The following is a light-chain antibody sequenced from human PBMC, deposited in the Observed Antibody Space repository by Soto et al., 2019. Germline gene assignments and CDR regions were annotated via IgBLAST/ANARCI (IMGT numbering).Light chain of an antibody. J-gene: IGLJ3*02. CDR2: EGS. CDR1: SSDVGSYNL. CDR3: CSYAGSRV. V-gene: IGLV2-23*01. Sequence: HSALTQPASVSGSPGQSITISCTGTSSDVGSYNLVSWYQHHPGKAPKLMIYEGSKRPSGVSNRFSGSKSGNTASLTLSGLQAEDEADYYCCSYAGSRVFGGGTKLTVL.